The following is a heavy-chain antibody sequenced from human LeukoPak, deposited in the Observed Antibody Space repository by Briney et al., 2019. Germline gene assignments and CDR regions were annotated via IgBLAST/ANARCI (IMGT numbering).Heavy chain of an antibody. CDR1: GFTFSSYW. CDR2: INSDGSST. J-gene: IGHJ3*02. CDR3: ARDRYYYDSSGVRDAFDI. Sequence: GGSLRLSCAASGFTFSSYWMHWVRQAPGKGLVWVSRINSDGSSTSYADSVKGRFTISRGNAKNTLYLQMNSLRAEDTAVYYCARDRYYYDSSGVRDAFDIWGQGTMVTVSS. D-gene: IGHD3-22*01. V-gene: IGHV3-74*01.